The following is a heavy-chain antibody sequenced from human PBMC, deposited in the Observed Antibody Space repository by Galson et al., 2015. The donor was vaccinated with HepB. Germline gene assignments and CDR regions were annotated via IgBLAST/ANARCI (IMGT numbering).Heavy chain of an antibody. D-gene: IGHD5-24*01. CDR3: AADGGGNYGVRDY. CDR2: IVVDIGNT. J-gene: IGHJ4*02. V-gene: IGHV1-58*01. CDR1: RFTFTDSA. Sequence: SVKVSCKASRFTFTDSAVQWVRQARGQRLEWIGWIVVDIGNTNYAQKFQERVTITRDMSTGTAYMELSSLTSEDTAVYYCAADGGGNYGVRDYWGQGTLVTVSS.